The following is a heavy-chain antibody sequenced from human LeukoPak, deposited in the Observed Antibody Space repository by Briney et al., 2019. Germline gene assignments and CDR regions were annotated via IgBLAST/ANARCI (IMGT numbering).Heavy chain of an antibody. CDR1: GFTFDDYG. V-gene: IGHV3-21*01. CDR2: ISTRSTYI. D-gene: IGHD3-16*01. J-gene: IGHJ3*02. CDR3: ARARGRSINDAFDI. Sequence: PGGSLRLSCAASGFTFDDYGMSWVRQAPGKGLEWVSCISTRSTYIYYADSVKGRFTISRDNAKNSLYLQMNSLRAEDTAVYYCARARGRSINDAFDIWGQGTMVTVSS.